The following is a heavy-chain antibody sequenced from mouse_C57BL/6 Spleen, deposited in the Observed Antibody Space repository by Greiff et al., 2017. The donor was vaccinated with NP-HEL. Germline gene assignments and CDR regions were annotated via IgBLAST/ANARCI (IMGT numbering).Heavy chain of an antibody. V-gene: IGHV1-66*01. CDR2: IYPGSGNT. CDR3: ARERYDGVYYFDY. D-gene: IGHD1-2*01. J-gene: IGHJ2*01. Sequence: QVQLKESGPELVKPGASVKISCKASGYSFTSYYIHWVKQRPGQGLEWIGWIYPGSGNTKYNEKFKGKATLTADTSSSTAYMQLSSLTSEDSAVYYWARERYDGVYYFDYWGQGTTLTVSS. CDR1: GYSFTSYY.